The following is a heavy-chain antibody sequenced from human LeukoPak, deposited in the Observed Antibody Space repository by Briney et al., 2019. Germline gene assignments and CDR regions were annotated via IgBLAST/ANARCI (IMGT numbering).Heavy chain of an antibody. J-gene: IGHJ5*02. Sequence: SETLSLTCAVSGYSISSGYYWGWIRQPPGKGLEWIGSICHSGSTYYNPSLKSRVTISVDTSKNQFSLKLSSVTAADTAVYYCARDQETAMVPNWFDPWGQGTLVTVSS. CDR1: GYSISSGYY. CDR2: ICHSGST. CDR3: ARDQETAMVPNWFDP. V-gene: IGHV4-38-2*02. D-gene: IGHD5-18*01.